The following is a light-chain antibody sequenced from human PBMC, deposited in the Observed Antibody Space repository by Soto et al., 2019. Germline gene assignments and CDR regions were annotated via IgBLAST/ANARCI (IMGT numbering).Light chain of an antibody. CDR1: SSHVGAHNY. V-gene: IGLV2-14*01. CDR3: CSSTNVKSCV. J-gene: IGLJ1*01. CDR2: EVS. Sequence: QSVLAQPASVSGSLGQSITISCTGTSSHVGAHNYVSWYQQQPGKAPKLMISEVSNRPSGVSNRFSGSKSGNTASLIISGRLAVVVADSSCCSSTNVKSCVLATGTQVT.